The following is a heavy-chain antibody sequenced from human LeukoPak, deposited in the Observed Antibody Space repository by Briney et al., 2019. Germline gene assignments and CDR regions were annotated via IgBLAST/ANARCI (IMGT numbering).Heavy chain of an antibody. Sequence: GGSLRLSCAASGFTFSSYSMNWVRQAPGKGLEWVSYISSSSSTIYYADSVKGRFTISRDNAKNSLYLQMNSPRAEDTAVYYCARDGWYEGFDYWGQGTLVTVSS. CDR2: ISSSSSTI. D-gene: IGHD6-19*01. V-gene: IGHV3-48*04. CDR3: ARDGWYEGFDY. J-gene: IGHJ4*02. CDR1: GFTFSSYS.